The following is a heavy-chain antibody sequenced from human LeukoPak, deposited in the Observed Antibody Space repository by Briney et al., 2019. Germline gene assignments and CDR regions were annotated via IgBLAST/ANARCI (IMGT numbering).Heavy chain of an antibody. Sequence: GESLRISCKGSGYSFINYWISWVGQMPGKGLEWMGRIDPSDSYTNYSPSFQGHVTISADKSISTAYLQWSSLMASDTAMYYCERLMVGATSPDCWGRGTLVTVSS. CDR1: GYSFINYW. J-gene: IGHJ4*02. CDR3: ERLMVGATSPDC. D-gene: IGHD1-26*01. V-gene: IGHV5-10-1*01. CDR2: IDPSDSYT.